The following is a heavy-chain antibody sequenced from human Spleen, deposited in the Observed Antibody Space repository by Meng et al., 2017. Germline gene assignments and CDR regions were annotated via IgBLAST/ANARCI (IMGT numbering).Heavy chain of an antibody. CDR2: IITIYGRA. CDR1: GVDFSGYA. V-gene: IGHV1-69*05. CDR3: ARNFYDSSGYYGPFDH. J-gene: IGHJ4*02. Sequence: SVKVSCKASGVDFSGYAFSWVRQAPGQGLEWMGGIITIYGRANYAEKFQGRLTMTTDESTSTAYMELSSLTSEDTAVYFCARNFYDSSGYYGPFDHWGQGTVVTVSS. D-gene: IGHD3-22*01.